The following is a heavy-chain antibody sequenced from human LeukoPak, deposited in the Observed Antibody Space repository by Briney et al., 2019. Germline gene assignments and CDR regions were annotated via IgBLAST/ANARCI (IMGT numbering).Heavy chain of an antibody. J-gene: IGHJ4*02. CDR2: IYYSGNS. CDR1: GGSISGYY. CDR3: ARVNCSGGSCYFDY. D-gene: IGHD2-15*01. V-gene: IGHV4-59*01. Sequence: SETLSLTCTVSGGSISGYYWSWIRQPPGKGLEWIGYIYYSGNSNYNPSLKSRVTISVDTSKNQFSLKLSSVTAADTAVYYCARVNCSGGSCYFDYWGQGTLVTVSS.